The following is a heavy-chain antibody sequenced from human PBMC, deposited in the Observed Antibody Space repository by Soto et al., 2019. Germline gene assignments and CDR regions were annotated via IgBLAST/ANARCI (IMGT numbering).Heavy chain of an antibody. CDR3: ARLGPASSWGSNGMDV. CDR1: GYTFTSYY. Sequence: GASVKVSCRASGYTFTSYYRHWVRQAPGQGLEWMGIINPSGGSTSYAQKFQGRVTMTRDTSTSTVYMELSSLRSEDTAVYYCARLGPASSWGSNGMDVWGQGTTVTVSS. CDR2: INPSGGST. J-gene: IGHJ6*02. V-gene: IGHV1-46*01. D-gene: IGHD6-13*01.